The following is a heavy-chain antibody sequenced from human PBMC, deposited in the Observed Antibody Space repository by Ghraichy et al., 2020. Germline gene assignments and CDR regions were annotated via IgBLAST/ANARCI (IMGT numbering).Heavy chain of an antibody. CDR3: ARGGVGTDY. Sequence: GGSLRLSCAVSGFTFSNYGMNWVRQAPGKGLEWVSFIDSSGNYINYADSVKGRVTISRDNAKNSLYLQMNSLRNEDTAIYYCARGGVGTDYWGQGTLVTVSS. V-gene: IGHV3-21*04. CDR1: GFTFSNYG. CDR2: IDSSGNYI. J-gene: IGHJ4*02. D-gene: IGHD2-8*02.